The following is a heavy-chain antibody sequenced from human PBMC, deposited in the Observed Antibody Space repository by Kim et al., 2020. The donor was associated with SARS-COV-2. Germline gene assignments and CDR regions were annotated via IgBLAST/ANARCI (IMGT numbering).Heavy chain of an antibody. CDR2: ISGSGGST. CDR3: AKDLLYDSSGYYYRVGYFDY. D-gene: IGHD3-22*01. Sequence: GGSLRLSCAASGFTFSSYAMSWVRQAPGKGLEWVSAISGSGGSTYYADSVKGRFTISRDNSKNTLYLQMNSLRAEDTAVYYCAKDLLYDSSGYYYRVGYFDYWGQGTLVTVSS. V-gene: IGHV3-23*01. CDR1: GFTFSSYA. J-gene: IGHJ4*02.